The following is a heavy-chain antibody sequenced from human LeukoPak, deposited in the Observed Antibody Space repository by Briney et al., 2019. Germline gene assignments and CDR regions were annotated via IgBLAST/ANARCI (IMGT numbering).Heavy chain of an antibody. J-gene: IGHJ3*02. Sequence: GGSLRLSCAASGFTCSTYSMNWVRQAPGKGLEWVSSISTSSSYIYYADSVKGRFTISRDNAKNSLYLQLNSLRAEDTAVYYCARWGTRDSFDIWGQGTMVTVSS. CDR2: ISTSSSYI. CDR1: GFTCSTYS. CDR3: ARWGTRDSFDI. V-gene: IGHV3-21*01. D-gene: IGHD3-16*01.